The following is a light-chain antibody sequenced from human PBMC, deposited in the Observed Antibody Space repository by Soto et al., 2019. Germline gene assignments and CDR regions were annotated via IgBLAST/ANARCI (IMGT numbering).Light chain of an antibody. CDR3: QQHQTYST. CDR1: QSISRW. CDR2: DAS. Sequence: DIQMTQSPSTVSASVGDRVTITCRASQSISRWLAWYQQKPGKAPKVLIWDASSLQRGVPSRFSGSGSGTEFTFTISSLQPDDFATYYCQQHQTYSTFGQGTKVDI. J-gene: IGKJ1*01. V-gene: IGKV1-5*01.